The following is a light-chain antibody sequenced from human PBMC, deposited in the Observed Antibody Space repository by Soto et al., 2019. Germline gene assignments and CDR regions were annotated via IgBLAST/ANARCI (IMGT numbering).Light chain of an antibody. V-gene: IGLV1-44*01. CDR1: NSNIGGKT. CDR2: DNA. J-gene: IGLJ2*01. CDR3: AAWDDSLKGPI. Sequence: QSVLTQPPSASGTPGQRVTISCSGSNSNIGGKTVNWYQQLPATAPKLLIHDNAQRPSGVPDRFSGSKSGTSGSLAISGLQSEDEADYYCAAWDDSLKGPIFGGGTQLTVL.